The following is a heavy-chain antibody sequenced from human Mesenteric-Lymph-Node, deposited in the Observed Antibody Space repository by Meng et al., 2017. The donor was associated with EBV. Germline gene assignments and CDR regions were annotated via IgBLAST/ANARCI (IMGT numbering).Heavy chain of an antibody. V-gene: IGHV1-46*01. CDR2: INPSGDYT. Sequence: QLLVVQCVAEVKKLGAVVRISCKSGYTFSNHYVHGIRQAPEKGLECMGIINPSGDYTNYAPQCQGRFTLNRDTSTDTVNMEMIGLTSDDTAVYFCARDSGNFSPDSWGQGSLVTVSS. CDR1: YTFSNHY. D-gene: IGHD1-26*01. CDR3: ARDSGNFSPDS. J-gene: IGHJ4*02.